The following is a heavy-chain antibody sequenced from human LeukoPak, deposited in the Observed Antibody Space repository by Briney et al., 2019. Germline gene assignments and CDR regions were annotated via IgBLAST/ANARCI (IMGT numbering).Heavy chain of an antibody. CDR1: GFTFSSYA. J-gene: IGHJ4*02. CDR2: ISYDGSNK. V-gene: IGHV3-30-3*01. Sequence: GGSLRISCAASGFTFSSYAMHWVRQAPGKGLEWVAVISYDGSNKYYADSVKGRFTISRDNSKNTLYLQMNSLRAEDTAVYYCATVHFGYFTFWGQGTLAPVSS. D-gene: IGHD3-16*01. CDR3: ATVHFGYFTF.